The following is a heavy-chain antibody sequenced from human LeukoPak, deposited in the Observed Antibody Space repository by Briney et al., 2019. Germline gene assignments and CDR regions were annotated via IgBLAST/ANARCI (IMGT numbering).Heavy chain of an antibody. D-gene: IGHD6-13*01. V-gene: IGHV2-5*01. J-gene: IGHJ4*02. CDR3: AHSLRAYSSSWYGPYYFDY. CDR2: IYWNDDK. Sequence: SGPTLVKPTQTLTLTCTFSGFSLSTSGVGVGWIRQPPGKALEWLALIYWNDDKRYSPSLKSRLTITKDTSKNQVVLTMTNMDSVDTATYYCAHSLRAYSSSWYGPYYFDYWGQGTLVTVSS. CDR1: GFSLSTSGVG.